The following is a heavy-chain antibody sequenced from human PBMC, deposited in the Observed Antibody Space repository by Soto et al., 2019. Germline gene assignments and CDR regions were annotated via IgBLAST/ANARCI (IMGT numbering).Heavy chain of an antibody. CDR3: TTDLGGIYYGSGSYYAFDI. CDR2: IKSKTDGGTT. CDR1: GFTFSNAW. Sequence: EVQLVESGGGLVKPGGSLRLSCAASGFTFSNAWMNWVRQAPGKGLEWVGRIKSKTDGGTTDYAAPVKGRFTISIDDSKNTLYLQMNSLKTEDTAVYYCTTDLGGIYYGSGSYYAFDIWGQGTMVTVSS. D-gene: IGHD3-10*01. J-gene: IGHJ3*02. V-gene: IGHV3-15*07.